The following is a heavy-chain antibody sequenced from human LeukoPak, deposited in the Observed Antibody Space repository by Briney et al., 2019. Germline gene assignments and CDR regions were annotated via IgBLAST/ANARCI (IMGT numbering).Heavy chain of an antibody. CDR3: ARERGGSGSYFGYYYYYGMDV. D-gene: IGHD3-10*01. CDR1: GGSISSSSYY. V-gene: IGHV4-39*07. Sequence: SETLSLTCTVSGGSISSSSYYWGWVRQPPGKGLEWIGSIYYSGSTNYNPSLKSRVTISVDTSKNQFSLKLSSVTAADTAVYYCARERGGSGSYFGYYYYYGMDVWGQGTTVTVSS. CDR2: IYYSGST. J-gene: IGHJ6*02.